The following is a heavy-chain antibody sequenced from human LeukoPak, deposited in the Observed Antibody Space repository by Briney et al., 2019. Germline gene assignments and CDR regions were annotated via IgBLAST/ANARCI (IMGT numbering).Heavy chain of an antibody. CDR1: GYTFTSYY. V-gene: IGHV1-2*02. J-gene: IGHJ4*02. CDR3: ARDYFSVGICYSPDY. CDR2: INPNSGGT. D-gene: IGHD2-15*01. Sequence: GASVKVSCKASGYTFTSYYMHWVRQAPGQGHEWMGWINPNSGGTNYAQKFQGRVTMTRDTSISTAYMELSRLRSDDTAVYYCARDYFSVGICYSPDYWGQGTLVTVSP.